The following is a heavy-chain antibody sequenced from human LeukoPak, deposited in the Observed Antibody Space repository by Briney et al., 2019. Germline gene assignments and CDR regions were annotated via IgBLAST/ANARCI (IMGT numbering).Heavy chain of an antibody. V-gene: IGHV3-23*01. Sequence: GGSLRLSGSASAFTFSNSAMSWVRQAPGKGLEWVSTLSGSGITTYYADSVKGRFTISRDNSKNTLYLQMNSLRAEDTAVYYCAKGIYSSGWSYFDYWGHGTLVTVSS. CDR3: AKGIYSSGWSYFDY. D-gene: IGHD6-19*01. J-gene: IGHJ4*01. CDR2: LSGSGITT. CDR1: AFTFSNSA.